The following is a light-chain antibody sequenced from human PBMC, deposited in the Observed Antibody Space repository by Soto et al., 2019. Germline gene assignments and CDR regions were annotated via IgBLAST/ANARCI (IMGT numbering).Light chain of an antibody. CDR2: GAS. Sequence: ELVMTQSPATLSVSPGERATLSGRASQSVSSNLAWYQQKPGQAPRLLIYGASTRATGIPARFSGSGSGTEFTLTISSLQSEDFAVYYCQQYNNWPWTFGQGTKVDIK. CDR1: QSVSSN. J-gene: IGKJ1*01. CDR3: QQYNNWPWT. V-gene: IGKV3-15*01.